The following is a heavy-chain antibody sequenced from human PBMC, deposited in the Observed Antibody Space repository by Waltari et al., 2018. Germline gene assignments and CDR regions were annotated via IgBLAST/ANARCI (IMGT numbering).Heavy chain of an antibody. V-gene: IGHV2-5*01. Sequence: QITLTESGPTLLQPTQTLTLTCTFSGFSLSTSGVGVGWIRQPPGKALEWLPLIYWNDDKRYSPSLKSRLTITKDTSKNQVVLTMTNMDPVDTATYYCAHRPYGYGERYYFDYWGQGTLVTVSS. CDR3: AHRPYGYGERYYFDY. CDR2: IYWNDDK. D-gene: IGHD4-17*01. CDR1: GFSLSTSGVG. J-gene: IGHJ4*02.